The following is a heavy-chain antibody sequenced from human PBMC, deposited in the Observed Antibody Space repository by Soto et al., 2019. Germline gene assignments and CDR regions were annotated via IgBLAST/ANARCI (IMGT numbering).Heavy chain of an antibody. Sequence: SETLSLTCTVSGGTMISDDYYWSWSRQPPGKGLEWIGYTYHTGGRYYNPAIKSRVTLSVDTSKNKFYLNMSSGTAADTAVYYCARGYRSGYDNWGRGILVTVSS. D-gene: IGHD5-12*01. V-gene: IGHV4-30-4*01. CDR1: GGTMISDDYY. J-gene: IGHJ4*02. CDR3: ARGYRSGYDN. CDR2: TYHTGGR.